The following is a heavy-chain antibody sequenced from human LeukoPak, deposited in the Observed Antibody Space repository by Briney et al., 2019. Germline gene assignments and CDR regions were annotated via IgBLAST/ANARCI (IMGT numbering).Heavy chain of an antibody. D-gene: IGHD4-23*01. CDR3: ARHDYGGNSGDY. J-gene: IGHJ4*02. CDR2: ISSGASYK. Sequence: HGGSLRLSCAASGFTFSNYYMSWIRQAPGKGLEWVSYISSGASYKMYADSVKGRFTISRDNAKNSLYLQMNSLRDEDTAVYYCARHDYGGNSGDYWGQGTLVTVSS. V-gene: IGHV3-11*06. CDR1: GFTFSNYY.